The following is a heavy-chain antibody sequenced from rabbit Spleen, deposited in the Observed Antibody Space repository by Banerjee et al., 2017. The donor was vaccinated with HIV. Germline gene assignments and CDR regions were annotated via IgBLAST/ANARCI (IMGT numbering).Heavy chain of an antibody. V-gene: IGHV1S40*01. CDR1: GFSFSTRYY. CDR3: ARDLAGVIGWNFNL. J-gene: IGHJ4*01. D-gene: IGHD4-1*01. CDR2: IGSGATGNT. Sequence: QSLEESGGGLVQPEGSLTLTCTASGFSFSTRYYMCWVRQAPGKGLEWIGCIGSGATGNTYYASWAKGRFTISSHNAQNTLYLQLNSLTAADTATYFCARDLAGVIGWNFNLWGQGTLVTVS.